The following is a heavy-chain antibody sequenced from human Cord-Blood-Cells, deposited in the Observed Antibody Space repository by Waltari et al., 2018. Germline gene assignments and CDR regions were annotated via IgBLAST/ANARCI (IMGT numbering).Heavy chain of an antibody. CDR1: GGSISSYS. CDR2: IYYSGST. Sequence: QVQLQESGPGLVKPSETLSLTCTVSGGSISSYSWSWIRQPPGKGLEWIGYIYYSGSTNYNPSLKSRVTISVDTSKNQFSLKLSSVTAADTAVYYCARGSSSRYFDYWGQGTLVTVSS. D-gene: IGHD6-13*01. J-gene: IGHJ4*02. CDR3: ARGSSSRYFDY. V-gene: IGHV4-59*01.